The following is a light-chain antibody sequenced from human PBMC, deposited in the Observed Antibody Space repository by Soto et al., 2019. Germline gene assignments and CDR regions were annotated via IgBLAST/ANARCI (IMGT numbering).Light chain of an antibody. V-gene: IGKV3-15*01. CDR3: QQYNTLPLT. J-gene: IGKJ2*01. Sequence: ETVMTQYPATLSGSPGERAILSCRASQNVFSSLAWYQQKPGQAPRLLIYGASSRATGTPARLIGIGSETDFTLTISSLQSVDFPVKYCQQYNTLPLTFGLGTKLEIK. CDR2: GAS. CDR1: QNVFSS.